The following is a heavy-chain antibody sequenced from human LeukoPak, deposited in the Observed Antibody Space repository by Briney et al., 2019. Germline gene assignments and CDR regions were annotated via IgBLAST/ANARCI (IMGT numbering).Heavy chain of an antibody. V-gene: IGHV3-11*01. CDR2: ISSSTSTI. Sequence: GGSLRLSCAASGFTFSDYYMSWIRQPPGKGLEWVSYISSSTSTIYYADSVKGRFTISKDNAKNSLYLQMNSLRAEDTAVYYCARAEYYYDSSGYGPYYYYMDVWGKGTTVTISS. CDR1: GFTFSDYY. CDR3: ARAEYYYDSSGYGPYYYYMDV. J-gene: IGHJ6*03. D-gene: IGHD3-22*01.